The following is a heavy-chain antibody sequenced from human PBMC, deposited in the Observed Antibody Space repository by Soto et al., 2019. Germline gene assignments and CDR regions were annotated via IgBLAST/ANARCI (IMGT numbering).Heavy chain of an antibody. J-gene: IGHJ4*02. D-gene: IGHD3-22*01. CDR3: ARPYYYDSSGNQPPDY. CDR2: IYPGDSDT. Sequence: PGESLKISCKGSGYSFTSYWIGWVRQMPGKGLEWMGIIYPGDSDTRYSPSFQGQVTISADKSISTAYLQWSSLKASDTAMYYCARPYYYDSSGNQPPDYWGQGTLVPVSS. V-gene: IGHV5-51*01. CDR1: GYSFTSYW.